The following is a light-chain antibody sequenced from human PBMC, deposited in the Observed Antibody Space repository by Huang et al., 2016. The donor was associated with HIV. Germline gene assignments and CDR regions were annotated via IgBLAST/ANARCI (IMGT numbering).Light chain of an antibody. CDR3: MQSRQAAT. J-gene: IGKJ1*01. CDR2: TGA. V-gene: IGKV2D-29*01. Sequence: DIVMTQAPLSLSVSPGQPAAISCNSSQSLLHTDGRTYLYWYLQKPGQAPLLLVYTGANRISGGSDRISGSGSGTEFTLKISRVEAGDVGLYYCMQSRQAATFGQGTKVEIK. CDR1: QSLLHTDGRTY.